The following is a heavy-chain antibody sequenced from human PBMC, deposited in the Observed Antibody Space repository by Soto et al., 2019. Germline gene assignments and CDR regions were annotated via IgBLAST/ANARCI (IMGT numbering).Heavy chain of an antibody. CDR3: ARDPPLLSLLKYQLSGYYYYGMDV. Sequence: ASVKVSCKASGYTFTGYYMHWVRQAPGQGLEWMGWINPNSGGTNYAQKFQGWVTMTRDTSVSTAYMELSRLRSDDTAVYYCARDPPLLSLLKYQLSGYYYYGMDVWGQGTTVTVSS. J-gene: IGHJ6*02. CDR2: INPNSGGT. CDR1: GYTFTGYY. D-gene: IGHD2-2*01. V-gene: IGHV1-2*04.